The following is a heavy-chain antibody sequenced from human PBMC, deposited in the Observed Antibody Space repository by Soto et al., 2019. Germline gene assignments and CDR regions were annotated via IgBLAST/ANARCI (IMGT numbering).Heavy chain of an antibody. CDR1: GGTFSSYA. J-gene: IGHJ6*02. CDR3: ARHVPAAGYYYGMDV. V-gene: IGHV1-69*12. D-gene: IGHD2-2*01. Sequence: QVQLVQSGAEVKKPGSSVKVSCKASGGTFSSYAISWARQAPGQGLEWMGGIIPIFGTADYAQKFQGRVTINADESTSTAYMELSSLRSEDTAVYYCARHVPAAGYYYGMDVWGQGTTVTVSS. CDR2: IIPIFGTA.